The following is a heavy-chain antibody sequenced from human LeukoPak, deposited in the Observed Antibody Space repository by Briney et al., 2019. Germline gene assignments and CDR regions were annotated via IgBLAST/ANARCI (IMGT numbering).Heavy chain of an antibody. CDR2: MSYDGSDK. Sequence: GRSLRLSCAASGFTFSGHAIHWVRQAPGKGLEWVAAMSYDGSDKYYSESVKGRSTISRDNSNNMVYLLMDNLGAEDTAVYFCAREPRDYSGGWFDPWGQGTLVTVSS. CDR3: AREPRDYSGGWFDP. J-gene: IGHJ5*02. CDR1: GFTFSGHA. V-gene: IGHV3-30-3*01. D-gene: IGHD1-26*01.